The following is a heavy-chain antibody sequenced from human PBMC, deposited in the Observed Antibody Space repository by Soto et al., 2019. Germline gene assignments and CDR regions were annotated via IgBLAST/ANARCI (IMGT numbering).Heavy chain of an antibody. J-gene: IGHJ5*02. CDR1: GLTFTNYA. V-gene: IGHV3-23*01. CDR3: AKSGSTTYPLKNWFDP. D-gene: IGHD2-2*01. Sequence: GGSLRLSCASSGLTFTNYAMSCFRQAPGKGLEWVSAISGSGVSTYYADSVKGRFTISRDNSNNILNLQMSSLRAEDTAVYYCAKSGSTTYPLKNWFDPWGQGTVVTSPQ. CDR2: ISGSGVST.